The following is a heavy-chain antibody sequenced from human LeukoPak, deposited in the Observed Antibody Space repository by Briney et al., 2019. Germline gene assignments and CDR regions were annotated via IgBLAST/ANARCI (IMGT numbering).Heavy chain of an antibody. V-gene: IGHV4-59*01. CDR3: ARQRPLWFGELFYYYYYMDV. Sequence: PSETLSLTCTVSGGSISSYYWSWIRRPPGKGLEWIGYIYYSGSTNYNPSLKGRVTISVDTSKNQFSLKLSSVTAADTAVYYCARQRPLWFGELFYYYYYMDVWGKGTTVTVSS. CDR2: IYYSGST. J-gene: IGHJ6*03. D-gene: IGHD3-10*01. CDR1: GGSISSYY.